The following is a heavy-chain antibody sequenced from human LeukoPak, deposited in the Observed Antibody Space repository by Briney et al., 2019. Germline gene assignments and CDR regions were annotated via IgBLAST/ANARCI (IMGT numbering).Heavy chain of an antibody. J-gene: IGHJ3*02. CDR2: IRYDGSNK. CDR3: AIGPRGGELSLSTAFDI. V-gene: IGHV3-30*02. Sequence: WGSLRLSCAASGCTFSSCGMHGLRQAPAKGREGVALIRYDGSNKYYADSVSGRLTISRDNYKNTLYLQMNSLRAEDTAAYYCAIGPRGGELSLSTAFDIWRQATMVTVCS. D-gene: IGHD3-16*02. CDR1: GCTFSSCG.